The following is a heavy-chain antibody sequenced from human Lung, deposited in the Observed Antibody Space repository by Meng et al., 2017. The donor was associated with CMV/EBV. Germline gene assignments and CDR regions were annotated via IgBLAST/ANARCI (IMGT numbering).Heavy chain of an antibody. CDR3: ARDVGVYTRRSYNGFDI. V-gene: IGHV4-39*07. CDR1: GGSISSTNYY. CDR2: IYYSGTT. D-gene: IGHD2-2*02. J-gene: IGHJ3*02. Sequence: SETLSLXXNVSGGSISSTNYYWGWSRQPPGERPEWIGIIYYSGTTYYNPSLKSRVTISIDTSKKQFSLNLNSVTAADTAVYYCARDVGVYTRRSYNGFDIWGPGTMVTVSS.